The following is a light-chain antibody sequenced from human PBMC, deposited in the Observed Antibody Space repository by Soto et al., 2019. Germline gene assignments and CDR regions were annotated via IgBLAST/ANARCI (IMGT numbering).Light chain of an antibody. V-gene: IGLV3-21*04. J-gene: IGLJ2*01. CDR2: YDS. CDR3: QVWDSSSDHRGV. CDR1: NIGSKS. Sequence: SYELTQPPSVSVAPGKTARFTCGGNNIGSKSVHWYQQKPGQAPVLVIYYDSDRPSGIPERFSGSNSGNTATLTISRVEAGDEADYYCQVWDSSSDHRGVFGGGTKLTVL.